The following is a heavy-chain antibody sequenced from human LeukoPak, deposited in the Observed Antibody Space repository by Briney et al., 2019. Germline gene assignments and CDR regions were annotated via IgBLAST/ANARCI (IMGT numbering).Heavy chain of an antibody. CDR2: IYYSGST. J-gene: IGHJ5*02. CDR1: GGSISSHY. D-gene: IGHD1-26*01. CDR3: ARAPIGAMGWFDP. V-gene: IGHV4-59*11. Sequence: SETLSLTCTVSGGSISSHYWSWIRQPPGKGLEWIEYIYYSGSTNYNPSLKSRVTISVDTSKNQFSLKLSSVTAADTAVYYCARAPIGAMGWFDPWGQGTLVTVSS.